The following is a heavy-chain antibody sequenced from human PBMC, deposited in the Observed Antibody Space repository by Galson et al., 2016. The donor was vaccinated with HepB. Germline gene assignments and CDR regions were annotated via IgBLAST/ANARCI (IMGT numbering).Heavy chain of an antibody. CDR3: AREMTIFGVLDY. CDR2: ISAYNGNT. CDR1: DYTFTSYG. Sequence: SVKVSCKAFDYTFTSYGISWMRQAPGQGLEWMGWISAYNGNTNYAQKVQGRVTMTTDTSTSTAYMELRSLRSDDTAVYYCAREMTIFGVLDYWGQGTLVTVSP. D-gene: IGHD3-3*01. J-gene: IGHJ4*02. V-gene: IGHV1-18*01.